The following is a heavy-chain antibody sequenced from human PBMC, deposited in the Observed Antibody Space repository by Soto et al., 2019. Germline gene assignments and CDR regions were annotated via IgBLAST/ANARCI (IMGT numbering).Heavy chain of an antibody. Sequence: EVQLLESGGGLVQPGGSLGLSCAASGFTFSSYAMSWVRQAPGKGLEWVSAISGSGGSTYYADSVKGRFTISRDNSKNTLYLQMNSLRAEDTAVYYCAKPPRASLSGYYYLYYFDYWGQGTLVTVSS. CDR2: ISGSGGST. D-gene: IGHD3-22*01. V-gene: IGHV3-23*01. CDR3: AKPPRASLSGYYYLYYFDY. J-gene: IGHJ4*02. CDR1: GFTFSSYA.